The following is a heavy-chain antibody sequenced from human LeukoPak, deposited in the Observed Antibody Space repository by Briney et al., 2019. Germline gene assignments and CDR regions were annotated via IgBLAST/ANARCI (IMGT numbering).Heavy chain of an antibody. CDR1: GSPFIGSF. CDR2: INPISGDT. V-gene: IGHV1-2*02. J-gene: IGHJ2*01. D-gene: IGHD1-14*01. Sequence: ASVKVSCKASGSPFIGSFLHWVRQAPGQGLEWMGWINPISGDTNSAQKFQGRLTMTRDPSKTTAYMDLSGLRPADTALYYCARDRGTMIAVFGIYLDLWGRGTPVTVSS. CDR3: ARDRGTMIAVFGIYLDL.